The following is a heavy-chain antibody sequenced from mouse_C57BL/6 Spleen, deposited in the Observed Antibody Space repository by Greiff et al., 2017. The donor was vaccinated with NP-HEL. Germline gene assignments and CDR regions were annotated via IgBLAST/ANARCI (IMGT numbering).Heavy chain of an antibody. D-gene: IGHD1-1*01. CDR3: ARRYYGSSYPLDY. Sequence: VQLQQSGPELVKPGASVKISCKASGYSFTGYYMHWVKQSPEQSLEWIGEINPCTGGTTYNQKFKAKATLTVDKSSSTAYMQLKSLTSEDSAVYYYARRYYGSSYPLDYWGQGTSVTVSS. CDR2: INPCTGGT. J-gene: IGHJ4*01. V-gene: IGHV1-42*01. CDR1: GYSFTGYY.